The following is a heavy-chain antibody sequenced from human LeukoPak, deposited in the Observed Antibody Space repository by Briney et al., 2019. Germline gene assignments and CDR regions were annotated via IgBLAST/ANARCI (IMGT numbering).Heavy chain of an antibody. Sequence: GGSLSLSCAASGFSFRSYGMHWVRQAPGKGLEWVAFIGYDGSNTFYADSVKGRFTISRDNSKNTLYLQMNILRAEDTSVYYCAKDAVAACSNGVCYTFYYYHMDVWGKGTTVTVSS. CDR1: GFSFRSYG. V-gene: IGHV3-30*02. D-gene: IGHD2-8*01. CDR2: IGYDGSNT. J-gene: IGHJ6*03. CDR3: AKDAVAACSNGVCYTFYYYHMDV.